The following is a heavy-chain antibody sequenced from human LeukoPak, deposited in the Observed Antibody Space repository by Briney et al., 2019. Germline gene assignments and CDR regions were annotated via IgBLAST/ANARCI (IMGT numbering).Heavy chain of an antibody. CDR1: GGSIGTHY. V-gene: IGHV4-59*11. Sequence: SETLSLTCTVSGGSIGTHYWRWVRQSPGKGLEWLGTVYFSGSTNYNASLKSRITISVDTSNNQFSLNLTSVTAADTAVYYCAGEAMAVGFARFPIFNYWGQGTLVTVSS. CDR3: AGEAMAVGFARFPIFNY. J-gene: IGHJ4*02. D-gene: IGHD3-3*01. CDR2: VYFSGST.